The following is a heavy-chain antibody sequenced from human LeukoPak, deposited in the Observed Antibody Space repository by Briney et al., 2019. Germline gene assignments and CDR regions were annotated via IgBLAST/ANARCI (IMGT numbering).Heavy chain of an antibody. CDR3: ARGGSYSVGVIVSGDY. Sequence: GASLSVSCKASGYSFTSYGISWVRQAPGQGLEWMGWICDYNGNTNYPQKLQGSVTMTTAQTTSTASLALWHLTSDDTAAYYCARGGSYSVGVIVSGDYWGQGTLVTVSS. J-gene: IGHJ4*02. V-gene: IGHV1-18*01. D-gene: IGHD3-16*02. CDR2: ICDYNGNT. CDR1: GYSFTSYG.